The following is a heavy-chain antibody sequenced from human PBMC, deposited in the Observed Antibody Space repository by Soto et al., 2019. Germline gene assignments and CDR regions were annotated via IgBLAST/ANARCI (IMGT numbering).Heavy chain of an antibody. D-gene: IGHD5-12*01. CDR3: ASLQWESSGYADY. V-gene: IGHV3-7*03. Sequence: EVQLVESGGGLVQPGGSLRLSCAASGFTFGSNWMSWVRQAPGKGLEWAANIKRDGSEKYYGDSVKGRFTISRDNAKNTLYLQMNSLRADDTAVYYCASLQWESSGYADYWGQGTLVTVSS. J-gene: IGHJ4*02. CDR1: GFTFGSNW. CDR2: IKRDGSEK.